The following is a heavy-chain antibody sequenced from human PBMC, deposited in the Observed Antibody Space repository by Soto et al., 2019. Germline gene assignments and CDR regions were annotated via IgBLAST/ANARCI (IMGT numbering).Heavy chain of an antibody. D-gene: IGHD3-3*01. CDR1: GCTLSSYA. CDR2: LSGSGGST. V-gene: IGHV3-23*01. CDR3: AKGGDDFWSGYDFDY. J-gene: IGHJ4*02. Sequence: EGSLRLSCAASGCTLSSYAMSWVRQAPGKGLEWVSGLSGSGGSTYYADSVKGRFTISRDISKNTLYLQMNSLRAEDTALYYCAKGGDDFWSGYDFDYWGQGTLVTASS.